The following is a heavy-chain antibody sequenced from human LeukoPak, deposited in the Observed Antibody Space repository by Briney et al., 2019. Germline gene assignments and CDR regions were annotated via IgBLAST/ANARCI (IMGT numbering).Heavy chain of an antibody. CDR3: ASSYYYDSSGYYYYFDY. CDR2: IIPILGIA. D-gene: IGHD3-22*01. Sequence: SVKVSCKASGGTFSSYAISWVRQAPGQGLQWMGRIIPILGIANYAQKFQGRVTITADKSTSTAYMELSSLRSEDTAVYYCASSYYYDSSGYYYYFDYWGQGTLVTVSS. CDR1: GGTFSSYA. V-gene: IGHV1-69*04. J-gene: IGHJ4*02.